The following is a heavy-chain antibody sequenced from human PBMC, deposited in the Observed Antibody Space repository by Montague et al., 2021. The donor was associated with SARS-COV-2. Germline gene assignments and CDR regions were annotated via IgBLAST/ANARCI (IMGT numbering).Heavy chain of an antibody. CDR3: ALSLVTTEGYFDV. D-gene: IGHD4-17*01. Sequence: PLRLSCAPSEFISYSYGMHWVRQAPGKGLEWVAVIWYDGTNKYYADSVKGRLTISRDHSKNTMYLQMNSLRAEDTAVYYCALSLVTTEGYFDVWGRGTLVSVSS. CDR1: EFISYSYG. J-gene: IGHJ2*01. V-gene: IGHV3-33*01. CDR2: IWYDGTNK.